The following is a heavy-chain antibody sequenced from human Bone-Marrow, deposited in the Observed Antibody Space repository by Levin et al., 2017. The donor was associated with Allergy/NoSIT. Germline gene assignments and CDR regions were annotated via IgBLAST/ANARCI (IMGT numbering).Heavy chain of an antibody. CDR2: IYSGGST. CDR3: ARGEISGVTGDY. CDR1: GFTVSNNY. V-gene: IGHV3-53*01. J-gene: IGHJ4*02. D-gene: IGHD3-10*01. Sequence: GGSLRLSCAASGFTVSNNYMRWVRQAPGKGLEWVSLIYSGGSTYYADSVKGRFTISRDKSKNTPSPQMNSLTVEDPAVYYCARGEISGVTGDYWGQGTLVTVSS.